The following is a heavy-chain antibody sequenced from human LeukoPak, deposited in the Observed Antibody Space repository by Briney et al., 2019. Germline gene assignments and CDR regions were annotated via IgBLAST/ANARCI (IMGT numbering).Heavy chain of an antibody. J-gene: IGHJ3*02. CDR3: ARQKCTSASCLTKNAFDI. CDR1: GDSMSGYY. CDR2: IYTSGST. Sequence: SETLSLTCGVSGDSMSGYYWSWIRQPPGKGLEWIGYIYTSGSTNYNPSLESRVTISVDTSKNQFSLDLSSVTAADTAVYYCARQKCTSASCLTKNAFDIWGQGTMVTVSS. D-gene: IGHD2-2*01. V-gene: IGHV4-4*09.